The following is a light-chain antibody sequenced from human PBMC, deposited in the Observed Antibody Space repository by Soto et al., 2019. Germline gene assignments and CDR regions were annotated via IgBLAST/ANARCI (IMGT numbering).Light chain of an antibody. CDR3: QQYGSSHLT. CDR2: VAS. V-gene: IGKV3-20*01. Sequence: EIVLTQSTGTLSLSPGERATLSCRASLSVSSSFLAWYQQKPGQAPRLLTYVASYRATGIPDRFSGSVSGTHSPLTISRLQPEDVAVYYCQQYGSSHLTFGGGTTVAIK. J-gene: IGKJ4*01. CDR1: LSVSSSF.